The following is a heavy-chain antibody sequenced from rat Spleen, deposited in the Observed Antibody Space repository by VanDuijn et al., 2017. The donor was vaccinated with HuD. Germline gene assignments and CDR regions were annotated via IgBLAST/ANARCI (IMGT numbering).Heavy chain of an antibody. CDR1: GFSFSAFP. CDR2: ISTGGTNT. D-gene: IGHD1-6*01. Sequence: EVQLVESGGGLVQPGRSMKLSCAASGFSFSAFPMAWVRQAPTKGLEWVAYISTGGTNTYFRDSVKGRFTISRDNAKSTLYLQMDSLRSEDTATYYCTTAGSTTDYYYAGGFDFWGQGVMVTVSS. J-gene: IGHJ2*01. CDR3: TTAGSTTDYYYAGGFDF. V-gene: IGHV5-46*01.